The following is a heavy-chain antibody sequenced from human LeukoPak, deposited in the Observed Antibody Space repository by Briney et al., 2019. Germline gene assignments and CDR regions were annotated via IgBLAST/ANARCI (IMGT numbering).Heavy chain of an antibody. CDR2: INHSGST. CDR3: ARRINSSGWSSRYFDY. CDR1: GFTFSSYS. Sequence: GSLRLSCAASGFTFSSYSMNWVRQPPGKGLEWIGEINHSGSTNYNPSLKSRVTISVDTSKNQFSLKLSSVTAADTAVYYCARRINSSGWSSRYFDYWGQGTLVTVSS. J-gene: IGHJ4*02. V-gene: IGHV4-34*01. D-gene: IGHD6-19*01.